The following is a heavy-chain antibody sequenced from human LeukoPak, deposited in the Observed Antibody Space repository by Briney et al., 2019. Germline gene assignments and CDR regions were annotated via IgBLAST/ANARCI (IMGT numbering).Heavy chain of an antibody. V-gene: IGHV4-39*07. Sequence: SETLSLTCTVSGGSISSSSYYWGWIRQPPGKGLEWIGSIYYSGSTYYNPSLKSRVTISVDTSRNQFSLKLSSVTAADTAVYYCARDSRYDSTGHAPWGQGTLVTVSS. D-gene: IGHD3-22*01. CDR2: IYYSGST. J-gene: IGHJ5*02. CDR1: GGSISSSSYY. CDR3: ARDSRYDSTGHAP.